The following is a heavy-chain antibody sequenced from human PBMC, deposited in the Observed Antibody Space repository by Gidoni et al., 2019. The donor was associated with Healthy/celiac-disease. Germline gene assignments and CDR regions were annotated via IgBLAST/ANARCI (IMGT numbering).Heavy chain of an antibody. J-gene: IGHJ3*02. CDR1: GYTFTNSG. V-gene: IGHV1-18*01. Sequence: QVQLVQSGAEVKKPGASVKVSCKASGYTFTNSGISWVGQAPGQELEWMGSIRAYSGNTNYAQKLQGRITMTTDTSTSTAYMELRSLRSDDTAVYYCARDLDEWELQPEAFDIWGQGTMVTVSS. CDR2: IRAYSGNT. D-gene: IGHD1-26*01. CDR3: ARDLDEWELQPEAFDI.